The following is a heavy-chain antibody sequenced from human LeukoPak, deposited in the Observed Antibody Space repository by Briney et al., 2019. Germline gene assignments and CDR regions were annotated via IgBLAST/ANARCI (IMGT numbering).Heavy chain of an antibody. V-gene: IGHV1-69*05. J-gene: IGHJ4*02. D-gene: IGHD2-2*01. Sequence: ASVKVSCKASGGTFSSYAISWVRQAPGQGLEWMGGIIPIFGTANYAQKFQGRVTIATDESTSTAYMELSSLRSKDTAVYYCASTSTSPIFDYWGQGTLVTVSS. CDR1: GGTFSSYA. CDR3: ASTSTSPIFDY. CDR2: IIPIFGTA.